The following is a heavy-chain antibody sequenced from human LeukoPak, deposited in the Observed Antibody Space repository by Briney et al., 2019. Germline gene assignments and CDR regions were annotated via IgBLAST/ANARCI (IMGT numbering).Heavy chain of an antibody. D-gene: IGHD1-1*01. J-gene: IGHJ6*02. CDR2: IVGGAGYT. CDR3: AKGSRTGQFPMDV. Sequence: GGSLRLSCAASGFTASTYGVSWVRQAPGKGLQWVTAIVGGAGYTFYADSVKGRFTIFRDNSWNSVYLQMNSLRDDDTAVYYCAKGSRTGQFPMDVWGQGTTVIVSS. CDR1: GFTASTYG. V-gene: IGHV3-23*01.